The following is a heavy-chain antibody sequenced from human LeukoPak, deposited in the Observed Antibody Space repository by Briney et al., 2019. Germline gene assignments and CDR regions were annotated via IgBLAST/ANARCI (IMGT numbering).Heavy chain of an antibody. CDR2: MYYSGRT. J-gene: IGHJ4*02. D-gene: IGHD6-13*01. CDR1: GGSISSIYSY. CDR3: ASYPTAGTDY. V-gene: IGHV4-39*07. Sequence: SETLSLTCTVSGGSISSIYSYRGWIRQPPGKGLEWIGSMYYSGRTYYNPSLKSRVTISVDTSKDQFSLKLTSVTAADTAVYYCASYPTAGTDYWGQGTLVTVSS.